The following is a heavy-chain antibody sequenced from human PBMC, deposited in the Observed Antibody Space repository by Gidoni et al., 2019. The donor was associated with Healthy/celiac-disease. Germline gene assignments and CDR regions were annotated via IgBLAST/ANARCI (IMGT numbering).Heavy chain of an antibody. CDR2: IYYSGST. Sequence: QLQLQESGPGLVKPSETLSLTCTVSGGSISSSSYYWGWIRQPPGKGLEWIGSIYYSGSTYYNPSLKSRVTISVDTSKNQFSLKLSSVTAADTAVYYCARHGSSGWYQYWGQGTLVTVSS. D-gene: IGHD6-19*01. CDR3: ARHGSSGWYQY. V-gene: IGHV4-39*01. J-gene: IGHJ4*02. CDR1: GGSISSSSYY.